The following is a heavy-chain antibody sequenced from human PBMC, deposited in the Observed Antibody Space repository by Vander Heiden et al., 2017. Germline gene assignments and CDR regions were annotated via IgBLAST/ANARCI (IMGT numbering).Heavy chain of an antibody. CDR1: GFTFYKYV. J-gene: IGHJ4*02. V-gene: IGHV3-23*01. Sequence: EVQVLESGGGLVQPGGSLRLSCAGPGFTFYKYVMTGVRQAPGKGLEWVSSIVGTGTTTYYADSVKGRFTISRDNSKNTVYLQMNSLRVEDTAVYFCAKTKHSSGYPYFDYWGPGALVNVSS. CDR2: IVGTGTTT. D-gene: IGHD3-22*01. CDR3: AKTKHSSGYPYFDY.